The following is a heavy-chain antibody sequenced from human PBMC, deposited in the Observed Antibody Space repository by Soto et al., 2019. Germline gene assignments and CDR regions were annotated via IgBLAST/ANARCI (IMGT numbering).Heavy chain of an antibody. CDR1: ALTVSQNY. J-gene: IGHJ6*02. CDR2: IYKNDTR. D-gene: IGHD3-10*01. V-gene: IGHV3-53*01. CDR3: VRPRPSGENYGMDV. Sequence: GGSLRLSCVASALTVSQNYMAWVRQGPGMGLEWVSVIYKNDTRYYADSVKGRFTISRDTSKNTLSLQMDGLRAEDTAVYYCVRPRPSGENYGMDVWGQGTTVTVSS.